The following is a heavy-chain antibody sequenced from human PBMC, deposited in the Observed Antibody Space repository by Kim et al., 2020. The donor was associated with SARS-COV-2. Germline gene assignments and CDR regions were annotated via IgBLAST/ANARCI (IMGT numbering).Heavy chain of an antibody. J-gene: IGHJ2*01. D-gene: IGHD2-21*02. CDR2: ISSSGSTI. Sequence: GGSLRLSCAASGFTFSDYYMSWIRQAPGKGLEWVSYISSSGSTIYYADSVKGRFTISRDNAKNSLYLQMNSLRAEDTAVYYCASAGRVVTAIARYFDLWGRGTLVTVSS. CDR1: GFTFSDYY. CDR3: ASAGRVVTAIARYFDL. V-gene: IGHV3-11*01.